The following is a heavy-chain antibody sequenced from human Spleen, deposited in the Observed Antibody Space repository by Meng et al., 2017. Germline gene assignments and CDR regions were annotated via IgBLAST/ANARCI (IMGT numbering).Heavy chain of an antibody. J-gene: IGHJ4*02. D-gene: IGHD5-24*01. CDR3: AQMGGGWLPALIDH. Sequence: GESLKISCAASGFAFSDYAMSWVRQAPGKGLEWVSTIRGSGGTTYYAESVKGRFTISRENSKNTLHLQLDSLRAEDTALYYWAQMGGGWLPALIDHWGQGTLGTVSS. CDR1: GFAFSDYA. CDR2: IRGSGGTT. V-gene: IGHV3-23*01.